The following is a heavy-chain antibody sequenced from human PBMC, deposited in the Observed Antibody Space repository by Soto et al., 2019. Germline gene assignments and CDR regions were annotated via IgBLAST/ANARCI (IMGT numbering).Heavy chain of an antibody. J-gene: IGHJ5*02. Sequence: QVQLVESGGGVVKPGGSLRLSCAASGFTFSADYMSWIRQAPGKGLEWVSYISSGSTYAFYADSVKGRFSISRDDAKNSLYLQMNNLRVEDTAVYYCAGARGPGSGAWFDPWGQGTLVTVSS. CDR1: GFTFSADY. CDR2: ISSGSTYA. CDR3: AGARGPGSGAWFDP. V-gene: IGHV3-11*06. D-gene: IGHD3-3*01.